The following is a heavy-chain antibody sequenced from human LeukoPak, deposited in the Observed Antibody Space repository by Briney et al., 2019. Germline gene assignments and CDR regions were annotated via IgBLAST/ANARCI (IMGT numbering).Heavy chain of an antibody. CDR2: IYHSGST. Sequence: TASETLSLTCAVSGGSISSSNWWSWVRQPPGKGLEWIGEIYHSGSTNYNPSLKSRVTISVDTSKNQFSLKLSSVTAADTAVYYCARLYDRQGTGAFDIWGQGTMVTVSS. V-gene: IGHV4-4*02. CDR3: ARLYDRQGTGAFDI. CDR1: GGSISSSNW. D-gene: IGHD3-22*01. J-gene: IGHJ3*02.